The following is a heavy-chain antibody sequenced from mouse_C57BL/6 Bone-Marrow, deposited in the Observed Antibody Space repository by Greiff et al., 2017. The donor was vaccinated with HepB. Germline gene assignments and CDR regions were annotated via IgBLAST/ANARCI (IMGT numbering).Heavy chain of an antibody. CDR2: INPNNGGT. CDR1: GYTFTDYN. CDR3: ARRKGLGPLFAY. D-gene: IGHD4-1*01. V-gene: IGHV1-18*01. Sequence: EVQLQQSGPELVKPGASVKIPCKASGYTFTDYNMDWVKQSHGKSLEWIGDINPNNGGTNYNQKFKGKATLTEDKSSSTTYLTLRRLSSEDTAVYYCARRKGLGPLFAYWGQGTTVTVSS. J-gene: IGHJ3*01.